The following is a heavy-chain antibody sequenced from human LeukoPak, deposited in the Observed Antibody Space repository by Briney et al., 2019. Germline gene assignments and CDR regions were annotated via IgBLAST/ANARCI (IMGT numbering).Heavy chain of an antibody. CDR1: GFTFSTYW. CDR3: VRGLRFLGINNY. J-gene: IGHJ4*02. Sequence: PGGSLRLSCAASGFTFSTYWMSWVRQAPGKGLEWVSYISSGGGNTPEYAESVKGRFTISRDNAKNSLYLQMNNLRVEDTAVYYCVRGLRFLGINNYWGQGILVTVSS. V-gene: IGHV3-48*04. D-gene: IGHD3-3*01. CDR2: ISSGGGNTP.